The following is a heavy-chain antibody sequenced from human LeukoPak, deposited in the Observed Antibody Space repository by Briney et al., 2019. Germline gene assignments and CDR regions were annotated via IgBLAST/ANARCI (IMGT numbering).Heavy chain of an antibody. Sequence: GGSLRLSCAASGFTFSSYWMSWVRQAPGKGLEWVANIKQDGSEKYYVDSVKGRFTISRDNAKNSLYLQMNSLRAEDTTVYYCARDTKYYYFDYWGQGTLVTVSS. CDR3: ARDTKYYYFDY. CDR2: IKQDGSEK. CDR1: GFTFSSYW. J-gene: IGHJ4*02. V-gene: IGHV3-7*01. D-gene: IGHD3-3*01.